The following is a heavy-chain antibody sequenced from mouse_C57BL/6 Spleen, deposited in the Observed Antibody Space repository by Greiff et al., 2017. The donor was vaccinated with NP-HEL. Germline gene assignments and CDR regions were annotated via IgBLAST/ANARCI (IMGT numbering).Heavy chain of an antibody. CDR2: INPYNGGT. Sequence: VQLQQSGPVLVKPGASVKMSCKASGYTFTDYYMNWVKQSHGKSLEWIGVINPYNGGTSYNQKFKGKATLTVDKSSSTAYMELNSLTSEDSAVYYCARPFTTVVADYFDYWGQGTTLTVSS. CDR3: ARPFTTVVADYFDY. D-gene: IGHD1-1*01. V-gene: IGHV1-19*01. J-gene: IGHJ2*01. CDR1: GYTFTDYY.